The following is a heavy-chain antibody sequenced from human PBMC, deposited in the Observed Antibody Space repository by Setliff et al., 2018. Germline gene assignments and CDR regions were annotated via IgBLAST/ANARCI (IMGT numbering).Heavy chain of an antibody. D-gene: IGHD6-19*01. CDR3: AREQWLDPPGYYYMDV. CDR2: IYIGGSA. CDR1: FVSIIIYY. Sequence: LSLTFTFSFVSIIIYYWSWIRQPAGKGLYLIGHIYIGGSANYNPSLKSRVTTSIDTSKNQFSLKLNSVTAADMAVYYCAREQWLDPPGYYYMDVWAKGTTVTVSS. J-gene: IGHJ6*03. V-gene: IGHV4-4*07.